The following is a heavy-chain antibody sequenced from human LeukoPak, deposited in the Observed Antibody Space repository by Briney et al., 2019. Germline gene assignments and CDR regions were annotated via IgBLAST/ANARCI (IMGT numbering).Heavy chain of an antibody. CDR2: ISYDGSNK. V-gene: IGHV3-30*04. CDR1: GFTFSSYA. D-gene: IGHD4-17*01. J-gene: IGHJ2*01. Sequence: PGGSLRLSCAASGFTFSSYAMHWVRQAPGKGLEWVAVISYDGSNKYYADSVKGRFTISRDNSKNTLYLQMNSLRAEDTAVYYCARDVMTTVTTYGWRGWYFDLWGRGTLVTVSS. CDR3: ARDVMTTVTTYGWRGWYFDL.